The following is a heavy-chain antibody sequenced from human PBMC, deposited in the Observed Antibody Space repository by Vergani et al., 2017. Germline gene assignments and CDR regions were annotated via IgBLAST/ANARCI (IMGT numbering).Heavy chain of an antibody. J-gene: IGHJ4*02. V-gene: IGHV1-46*01. CDR2: INPSGGST. Sequence: QVQLVQSGAEVKKPGASVKVSCKASGYTFTSYYMHWVRQAPGQGLEWMGIINPSGGSTSYAQKFQGRVTMTRDTSTSTVYMELSSLRSEDTAVYYCARGWLTYYYDSSGSDKATFDYWGQGTLVTVSS. CDR1: GYTFTSYY. D-gene: IGHD3-22*01. CDR3: ARGWLTYYYDSSGSDKATFDY.